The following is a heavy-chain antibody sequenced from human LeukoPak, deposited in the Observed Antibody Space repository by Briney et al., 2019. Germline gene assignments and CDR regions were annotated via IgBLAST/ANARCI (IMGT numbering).Heavy chain of an antibody. CDR3: ANRGGLRRFFNS. J-gene: IGHJ4*02. D-gene: IGHD3-10*01. V-gene: IGHV3-23*01. CDR2: ISGNGDTT. CDR1: GFTFSDYA. Sequence: GGSLRLSCAASGFTFSDYAMSWVRQAPGKGLEWVSTISGNGDTTYYPDSVKGRFTISRDNSKNTVFLQMNDLRAEDTALYYCANRGGLRRFFNSWGQGALVTVSS.